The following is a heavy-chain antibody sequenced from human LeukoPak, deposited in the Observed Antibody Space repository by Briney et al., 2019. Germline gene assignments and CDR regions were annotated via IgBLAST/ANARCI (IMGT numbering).Heavy chain of an antibody. Sequence: SETLSLTCTVSGGSIRSYWSWIRQPAGKGLEWIGRIYGSGSTSYSPSLRSRVTISVDTSKNQFSLKLSSVTAADTAVYYCARLGGPYGSGSYYLHYWGQGTLVTVSS. CDR1: GGSIRSY. J-gene: IGHJ4*02. V-gene: IGHV4-4*07. D-gene: IGHD3-10*01. CDR2: IYGSGST. CDR3: ARLGGPYGSGSYYLHY.